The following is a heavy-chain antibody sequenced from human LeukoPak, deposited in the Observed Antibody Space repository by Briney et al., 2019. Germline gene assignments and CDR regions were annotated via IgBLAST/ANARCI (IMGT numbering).Heavy chain of an antibody. CDR2: ISSSSSYI. D-gene: IGHD3-10*01. CDR1: GFTFSSYS. V-gene: IGHV3-21*01. Sequence: GGSLRLSCAASGFTFSSYSMNWVRQAPGKGLEWVSSISSSSSYIYYADSVKGRFTISRDNAKNTVYLQMNSLRADDTGIFYCLRGELTPGVGYWGQGTLVTVSS. CDR3: LRGELTPGVGY. J-gene: IGHJ4*02.